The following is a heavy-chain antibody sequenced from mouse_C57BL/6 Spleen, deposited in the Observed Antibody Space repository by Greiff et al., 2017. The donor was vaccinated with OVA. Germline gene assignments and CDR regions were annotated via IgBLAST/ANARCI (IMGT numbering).Heavy chain of an antibody. CDR2: IYPRDGST. V-gene: IGHV1-85*01. J-gene: IGHJ4*01. CDR1: GYTFRSYD. Sequence: VMLVESGPGLVKPGASVKLSCKASGYTFRSYDINWVRQRPGQGLEWIGGIYPRDGSTKYNEKFKGKATLTVDTSSSTASLQLISLTSEDSAVYYCASHYCSIHYAIDYWGQGTSVTVSS. D-gene: IGHD1-1*01. CDR3: ASHYCSIHYAIDY.